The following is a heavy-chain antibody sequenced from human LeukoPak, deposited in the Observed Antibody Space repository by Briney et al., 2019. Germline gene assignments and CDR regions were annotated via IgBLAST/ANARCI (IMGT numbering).Heavy chain of an antibody. CDR2: MNPNRGNT. J-gene: IGHJ6*02. CDR3: ARKSLLWFGELFFYYYGMDV. V-gene: IGHV1-8*01. CDR1: GYTFTSYD. Sequence: ASVKVSCKASGYTFTSYDINWVRQATGQGLDWMGWMNPNRGNTGYAQKFQGRVTMTRNTSISTAYMELSSLRSEDTAVYYCARKSLLWFGELFFYYYGMDVWGQGTTVTVSS. D-gene: IGHD3-10*01.